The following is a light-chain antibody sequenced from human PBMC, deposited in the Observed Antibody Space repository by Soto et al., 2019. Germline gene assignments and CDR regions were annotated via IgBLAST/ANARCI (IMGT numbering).Light chain of an antibody. Sequence: QSVLTQPPSVSAAPGQKVTISCSGSNSNIGKNYVSWYQQLPGTAPKLLIYDNNQRPSGIPDRFSGSKSDTSATLGITGLQTGGEADYYCGTWDSSLTVVVFGGGTKLTVL. V-gene: IGLV1-51*01. CDR2: DNN. CDR3: GTWDSSLTVVV. J-gene: IGLJ2*01. CDR1: NSNIGKNY.